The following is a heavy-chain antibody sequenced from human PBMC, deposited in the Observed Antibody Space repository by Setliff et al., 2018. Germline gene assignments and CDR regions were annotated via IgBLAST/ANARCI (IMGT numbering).Heavy chain of an antibody. Sequence: PSETLSLTCSVYGESFSNNYWSWIRQTPGKGLEWIGESNHGGSTSYHPSLKSRLTMSVDTSKNQFSLNLNSVTAADTAVYYCARGRMRGSCSGPSCTYDPFDIWGQGTPVTVSS. V-gene: IGHV4-34*01. CDR2: SNHGGST. J-gene: IGHJ3*02. D-gene: IGHD2-2*01. CDR3: ARGRMRGSCSGPSCTYDPFDI. CDR1: GESFSNNY.